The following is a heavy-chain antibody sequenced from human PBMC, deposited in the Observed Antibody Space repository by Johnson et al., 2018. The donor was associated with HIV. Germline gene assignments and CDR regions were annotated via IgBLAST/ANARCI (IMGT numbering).Heavy chain of an antibody. CDR1: GFTFSSYA. D-gene: IGHD3-16*02. V-gene: IGHV3-23*04. CDR3: TTAIVIDAFDI. Sequence: VQLVESGGGVVLPGVSLRLSCAASGFTFSSYAMHWVRQAPGKGLEWVSAISGSGGSTFYADSVKGRFTISRDSSKNTLYLQMNSLTTEDTAVYYCTTAIVIDAFDIWGQGTMVTVSS. CDR2: ISGSGGST. J-gene: IGHJ3*02.